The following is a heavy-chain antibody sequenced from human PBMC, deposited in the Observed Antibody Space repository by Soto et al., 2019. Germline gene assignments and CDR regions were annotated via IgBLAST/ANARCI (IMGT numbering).Heavy chain of an antibody. CDR1: GFTFSSYW. D-gene: IGHD1-7*01. V-gene: IGHV3-74*01. Sequence: GESLRLSCAASGFTFSSYWMHCVRQAPVKGLVWVSRINSDGSSTSYADAVKGRFTISRDNAKNTLYLQMNSLRAEDTAVYYCARVSTYWNYPSPPDYWGQGTLLTVSS. J-gene: IGHJ4*02. CDR3: ARVSTYWNYPSPPDY. CDR2: INSDGSST.